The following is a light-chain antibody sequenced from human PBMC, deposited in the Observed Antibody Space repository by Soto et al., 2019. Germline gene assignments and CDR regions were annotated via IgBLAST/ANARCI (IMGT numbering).Light chain of an antibody. CDR3: QHYDTYPLT. CDR1: QSVSGW. Sequence: DLQMTQSPSTLSASVGDRVTITCRASQSVSGWLAWYQQRPGKAPNLLVSKASSLESGVPSRFSGSGSGTEFTLTISSLQPDDFATHYCQHYDTYPLTFGGGTKVEIK. CDR2: KAS. V-gene: IGKV1-5*03. J-gene: IGKJ4*01.